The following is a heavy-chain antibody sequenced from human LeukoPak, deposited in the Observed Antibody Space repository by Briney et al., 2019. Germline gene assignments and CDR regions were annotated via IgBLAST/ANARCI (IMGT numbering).Heavy chain of an antibody. D-gene: IGHD3-22*01. Sequence: SVKVSCKASGGTFSSYAISWVRQAPGQGLEWMGRIIPILGIANYALKFQGRVTITADKSTSTAYMELSSLRSEDTAVYYCARSDYYDSSGYPDYWGQGTLVTVSS. CDR2: IIPILGIA. CDR3: ARSDYYDSSGYPDY. CDR1: GGTFSSYA. V-gene: IGHV1-69*04. J-gene: IGHJ4*02.